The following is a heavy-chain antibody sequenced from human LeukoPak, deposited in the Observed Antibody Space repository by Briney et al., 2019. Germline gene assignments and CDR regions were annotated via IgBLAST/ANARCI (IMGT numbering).Heavy chain of an antibody. CDR1: GGTFSSYA. V-gene: IGHV1-69*05. D-gene: IGHD2/OR15-2a*01. CDR2: IIPIFGTA. CDR3: ASESSISRAYYFDY. Sequence: SVKVSCKASGGTFSSYAISWVRQAPGRGLEWMGRIIPIFGTANYAQKFQGRVTITTDESTSTAYMELSSLRSEDTAVYYCASESSISRAYYFDYWGQGTLVTVSS. J-gene: IGHJ4*02.